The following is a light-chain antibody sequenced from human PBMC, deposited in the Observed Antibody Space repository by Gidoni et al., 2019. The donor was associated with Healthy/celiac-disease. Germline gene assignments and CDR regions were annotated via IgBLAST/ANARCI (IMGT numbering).Light chain of an antibody. V-gene: IGKV3-20*01. J-gene: IGKJ4*01. CDR1: QSLSSSY. CDR2: GAS. CDR3: QQYGSSPPRIT. Sequence: DMVPTQSPGTVSLSPGQRATLSCRASQSLSSSYLAWYQQQPGQAPRLLIYGASSRATGIPNRFSGSGSGTDFTLTISRLEPEDFAVYYCQQYGSSPPRITFGGGTKVEIK.